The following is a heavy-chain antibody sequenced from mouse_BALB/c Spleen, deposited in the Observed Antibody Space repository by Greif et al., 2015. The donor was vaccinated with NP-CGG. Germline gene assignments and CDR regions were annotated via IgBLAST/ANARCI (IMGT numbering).Heavy chain of an antibody. CDR1: GFNIKDTY. CDR3: ARPTTVPNAMDY. D-gene: IGHD1-1*01. Sequence: EVMLVESGAELVKPGASVKLSCTASGFNIKDTYMHWVKQRPEQGLEWIGRIDPANGNTKYDPKFQGKATITADTSSNTAYLQLSSLTSEDTAVYYCARPTTVPNAMDYWGQGTSVTVSS. V-gene: IGHV14-3*02. J-gene: IGHJ4*01. CDR2: IDPANGNT.